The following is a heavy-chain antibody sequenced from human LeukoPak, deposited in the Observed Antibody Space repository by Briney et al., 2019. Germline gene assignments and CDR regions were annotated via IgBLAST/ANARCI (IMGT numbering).Heavy chain of an antibody. CDR3: ARDKGTSYLSSFDY. CDR2: MNPNSGNT. Sequence: ASVKVSCKASGYTFTNCEINWVRQATGQGLEWMGWMNPNSGNTGYAQKFRGRVTITRNTSINTAYIELSSLRSEDTAVYYCARDKGTSYLSSFDYWGQGTLVTVSS. D-gene: IGHD6-6*01. CDR1: GYTFTNCE. V-gene: IGHV1-8*03. J-gene: IGHJ4*02.